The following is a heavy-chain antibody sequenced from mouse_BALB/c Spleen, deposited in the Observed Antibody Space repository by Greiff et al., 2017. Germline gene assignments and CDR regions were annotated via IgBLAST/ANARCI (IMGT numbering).Heavy chain of an antibody. J-gene: IGHJ1*01. CDR1: GYTFTSYW. CDR2: IYPGDGDT. Sequence: QVQLKQSGAELARPGASVKLSCKASGYTFTSYWMQWVKQRPGQGLEWIGAIYPGDGDTRYTQKFKGKATLTADKSSSTAYMQLSSLASEDSAVYYCARGHWYFDVWGAGTTVTVSS. CDR3: ARGHWYFDV. V-gene: IGHV1-87*01.